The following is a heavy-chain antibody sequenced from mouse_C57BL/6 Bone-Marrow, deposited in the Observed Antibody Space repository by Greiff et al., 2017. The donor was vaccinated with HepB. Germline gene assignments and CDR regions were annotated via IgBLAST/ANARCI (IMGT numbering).Heavy chain of an antibody. J-gene: IGHJ2*01. CDR1: GFSLTSYG. D-gene: IGHD1-1*01. V-gene: IGHV2-5*01. Sequence: VHLVESGPGLVQPSRSLSITCTVSGFSLTSYGVHWVRQSPGKGLEWLGVIWRGGSTDYNAAFMSRLSITKDNSKSQVFFKMNSLQADDTAIYYCAKDYGSPYYFDYWGQGTTLTVSS. CDR2: IWRGGST. CDR3: AKDYGSPYYFDY.